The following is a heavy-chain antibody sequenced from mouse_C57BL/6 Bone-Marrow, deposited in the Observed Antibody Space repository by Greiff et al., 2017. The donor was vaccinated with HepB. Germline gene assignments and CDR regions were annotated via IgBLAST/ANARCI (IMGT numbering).Heavy chain of an antibody. CDR3: ANYYGSSYYFDY. CDR2: IYPGSGST. J-gene: IGHJ2*01. Sequence: QVQLQQPGAELVKPGASVKMSCKASGYTFTSYWITWVKQRPGQGLEWIGDIYPGSGSTNYNEKFKSKATLTVDTSSSTAYMQLSSLTSEDAAVYYCANYYGSSYYFDYWGQGTTLTVSS. V-gene: IGHV1-55*01. CDR1: GYTFTSYW. D-gene: IGHD1-1*01.